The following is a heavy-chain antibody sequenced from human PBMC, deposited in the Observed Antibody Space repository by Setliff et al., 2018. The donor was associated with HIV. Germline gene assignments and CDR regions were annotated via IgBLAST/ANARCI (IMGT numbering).Heavy chain of an antibody. V-gene: IGHV3-49*04. CDR2: IRSKNYGGAP. Sequence: GGSLRLSCTTSGFNFGDYLISWVRQAPGKGLEWVGFIRSKNYGGAPEYAASTKGRFTISRDDAQSIAYLQMNSLEIEDTALYYCSRGPHRYCSRTNCMYDYWGQGTLVTVSS. J-gene: IGHJ4*02. CDR3: SRGPHRYCSRTNCMYDY. D-gene: IGHD2-2*01. CDR1: GFNFGDYL.